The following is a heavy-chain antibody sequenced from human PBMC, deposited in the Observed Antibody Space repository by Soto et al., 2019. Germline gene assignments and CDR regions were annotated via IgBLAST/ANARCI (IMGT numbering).Heavy chain of an antibody. Sequence: GGSLRLSCAASGFTFSSYWMSWVRQAPGKGLEWVANIKQDGSEKYYVDSVKGRFTISRDNAKNSLYLQMNSLRAEDTAVYYCARDAVGWSSTLDYWGQGTLVTVSS. CDR2: IKQDGSEK. CDR3: ARDAVGWSSTLDY. CDR1: GFTFSSYW. V-gene: IGHV3-7*03. D-gene: IGHD6-19*01. J-gene: IGHJ4*02.